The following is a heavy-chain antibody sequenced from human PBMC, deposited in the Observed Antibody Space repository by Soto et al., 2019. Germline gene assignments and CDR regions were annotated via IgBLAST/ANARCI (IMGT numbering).Heavy chain of an antibody. J-gene: IGHJ5*02. CDR1: GYRFTSYW. Sequence: GESLKISCRTSGYRFTSYWIAWVRQMPGKGLEWMGIIFPSDSDTRYSPSFQGQVTISADRSTSTVFLQWASLKASDTAVYFCARKDESGYFNWFDPWGQGTLVTVS. CDR3: ARKDESGYFNWFDP. V-gene: IGHV5-51*01. CDR2: IFPSDSDT. D-gene: IGHD3-22*01.